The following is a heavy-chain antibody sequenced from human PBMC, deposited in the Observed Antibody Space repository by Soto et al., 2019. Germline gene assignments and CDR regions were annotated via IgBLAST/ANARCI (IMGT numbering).Heavy chain of an antibody. V-gene: IGHV3-30*18. CDR1: GFTFSSYG. D-gene: IGHD3-22*01. CDR2: ISYDGSNK. J-gene: IGHJ4*02. CDR3: AKDLPYYYDSSGYNFDY. Sequence: SCAASGFTFSSYGMHWVRQAPGKGLEWVAVISYDGSNKYYADSVKGRFTISRDNSKNTLYLQMNSLRAEDTAVYYCAKDLPYYYDSSGYNFDYWGQGTLVTVSS.